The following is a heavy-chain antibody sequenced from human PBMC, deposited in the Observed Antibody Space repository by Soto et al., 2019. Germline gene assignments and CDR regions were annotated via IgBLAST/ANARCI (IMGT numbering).Heavy chain of an antibody. D-gene: IGHD3-22*01. Sequence: ASVKVSCKASGYTFTSYGISWVRQAPGQGLEWMGWISAYNGNTNYAQKLQGRVTMTTDTSTSTAYMELRSLRSDDTAVYYCARHLLKSYYDDSSTRGPYDAFEIWGQGTMLTLSS. J-gene: IGHJ3*02. CDR1: GYTFTSYG. V-gene: IGHV1-18*01. CDR2: ISAYNGNT. CDR3: ARHLLKSYYDDSSTRGPYDAFEI.